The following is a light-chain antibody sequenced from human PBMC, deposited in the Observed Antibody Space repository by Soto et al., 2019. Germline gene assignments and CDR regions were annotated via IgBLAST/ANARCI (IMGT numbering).Light chain of an antibody. V-gene: IGKV1-5*03. CDR3: QQYNSYPVT. CDR2: KAS. CDR1: QSITNW. J-gene: IGKJ2*01. Sequence: DIQMTQSPSTLSASVGDRVTITCRASQSITNWLAWYQQKTGKAPKLLIYKASTLESGAPSRFSGSGSGTEFTLTIGSLQPDDFATYYCQQYNSYPVTFGQGTKLEIK.